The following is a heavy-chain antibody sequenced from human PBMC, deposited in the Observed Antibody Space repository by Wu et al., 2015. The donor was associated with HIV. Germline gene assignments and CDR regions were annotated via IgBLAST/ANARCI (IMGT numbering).Heavy chain of an antibody. D-gene: IGHD6-6*01. Sequence: QVQLVQSGAEVKKPGASVKVSCKASGYTFTGYYMHWVRQAPGQGLEWMGWINPNSGGTNYAQKFQGRVTMTRDTSISTAYMELSRLRSDDTAVYYCARDSGTVFWPIEYSSSTTEIYFDYWGQGTLVTVSS. V-gene: IGHV1-2*02. CDR1: GYTFTGYY. CDR3: ARDSGTVFWPIEYSSSTTEIYFDY. CDR2: INPNSGGT. J-gene: IGHJ4*02.